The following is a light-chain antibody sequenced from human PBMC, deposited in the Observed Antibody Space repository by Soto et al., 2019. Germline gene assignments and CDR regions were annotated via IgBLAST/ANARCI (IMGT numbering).Light chain of an antibody. Sequence: EIVLTQSPATLSLSPGERATLSCRASQSVSSYLAWYQQKPGQAPRLLMYDASNRATGIPARFSGSGSGTDFALTISSLEPEDFAVYYCQQRDYWQVTFGQGTRLEIK. CDR2: DAS. J-gene: IGKJ5*01. CDR3: QQRDYWQVT. CDR1: QSVSSY. V-gene: IGKV3-11*01.